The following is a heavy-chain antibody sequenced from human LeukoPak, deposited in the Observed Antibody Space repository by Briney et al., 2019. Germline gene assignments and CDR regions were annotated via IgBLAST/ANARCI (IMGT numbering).Heavy chain of an antibody. J-gene: IGHJ4*02. CDR1: GFTFSDYY. D-gene: IGHD1-26*01. CDR2: ISSSGSTT. V-gene: IGHV3-11*04. Sequence: GSLRLSCAASGFTFSDYYMSWIRQAPGKGLEWVSYISSSGSTTFYADSVKGRFTISRDNAKNSLYLQMNSLRVEDTAVYYCTRDEEGASREFDYWGQGALVTVSS. CDR3: TRDEEGASREFDY.